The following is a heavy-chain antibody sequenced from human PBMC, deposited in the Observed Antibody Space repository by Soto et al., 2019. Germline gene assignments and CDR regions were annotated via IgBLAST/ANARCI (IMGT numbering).Heavy chain of an antibody. V-gene: IGHV1-18*01. CDR3: ARGDYYDSSGFAFDI. J-gene: IGHJ3*02. CDR1: GDTFSFYT. CDR2: ISAYNGNT. D-gene: IGHD3-22*01. Sequence: ASVKVSCKASGDTFSFYTINWVRQAPGQGLEWMGWISAYNGNTNYAQKLQGRVTMTTDTSTSTAYMELSRLRSDDTAVYYCARGDYYDSSGFAFDIWGQGTMVTVSS.